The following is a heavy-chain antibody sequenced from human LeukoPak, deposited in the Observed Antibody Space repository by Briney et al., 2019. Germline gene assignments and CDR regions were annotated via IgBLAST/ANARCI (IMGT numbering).Heavy chain of an antibody. J-gene: IGHJ6*03. CDR1: GGSISSSSYY. CDR3: ARHHPPPYCSSTSCPYYYYYYMDV. V-gene: IGHV4-39*01. D-gene: IGHD2-2*01. Sequence: PSETLSLTCAVSGGSISSSSYYWGWIRQPPGKGLEWIGEINHSESTKYNPSLKSRVTITVDTSKNQFSLKLSSVTAADTAVYYCARHHPPPYCSSTSCPYYYYYYMDVWGKGTTVTVSS. CDR2: INHSEST.